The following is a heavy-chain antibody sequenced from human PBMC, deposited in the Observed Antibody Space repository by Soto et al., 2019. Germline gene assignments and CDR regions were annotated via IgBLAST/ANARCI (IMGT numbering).Heavy chain of an antibody. Sequence: GASVKVSCKASGGTFSNYAISWVRQAPGQGLEWMGGIIPIFGTANYAQKFQGRVTITADESTSTAYMELSSLRSEDTAVYYCARVRTARGSYYYYYGMDVWGQGTTVTVSS. J-gene: IGHJ6*02. V-gene: IGHV1-69*13. CDR1: GGTFSNYA. CDR2: IIPIFGTA. CDR3: ARVRTARGSYYYYYGMDV. D-gene: IGHD1-26*01.